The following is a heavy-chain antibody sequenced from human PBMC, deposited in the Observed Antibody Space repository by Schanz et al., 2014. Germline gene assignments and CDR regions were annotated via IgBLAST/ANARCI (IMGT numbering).Heavy chain of an antibody. Sequence: EVQLVESGGGLVQPGGSLRLSCATSGFSFSSYAINWVRQAPGKGLEWVSGISGSGASAYYADSVKGRFTISRDNSNKTVELQMNSLRAEDTALYYCVRDELLWFGEVLSLDYWGQGALVTVSS. CDR3: VRDELLWFGEVLSLDY. CDR1: GFSFSSYA. CDR2: ISGSGASA. V-gene: IGHV3-23*04. J-gene: IGHJ4*02. D-gene: IGHD3-10*01.